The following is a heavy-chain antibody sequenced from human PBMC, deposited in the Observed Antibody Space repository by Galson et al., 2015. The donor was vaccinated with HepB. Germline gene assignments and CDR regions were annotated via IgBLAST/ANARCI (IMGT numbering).Heavy chain of an antibody. CDR1: GFTFATYG. D-gene: IGHD5-24*01. CDR2: LSSSAAST. J-gene: IGHJ4*02. CDR3: AKGRAFRDGRSFDS. Sequence: SLRLSCAASGFTFATYGMHWVRQAPGKGLEWVSALSSSAASTYYADSVKGRFTISRDISKNTLHLQMNNLRADDTAVYYCAKGRAFRDGRSFDSWGQGTLVTVSS. V-gene: IGHV3-23*01.